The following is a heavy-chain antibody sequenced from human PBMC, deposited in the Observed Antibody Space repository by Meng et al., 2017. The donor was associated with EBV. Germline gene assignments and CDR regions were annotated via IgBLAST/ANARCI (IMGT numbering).Heavy chain of an antibody. V-gene: IGHV1-69*06. D-gene: IGHD6-13*01. Sequence: QVELVESGAEVNKTGSSVKVSCKASGGTFSSYAISWVRQAPGQGLEWMGGIIPIFGTANYAQKFQGRVTITADKSTSTAYMELSSLRSEDTAVYYCARAEIAAAGRLDYWGQGTLVTVSS. J-gene: IGHJ4*02. CDR2: IIPIFGTA. CDR1: GGTFSSYA. CDR3: ARAEIAAAGRLDY.